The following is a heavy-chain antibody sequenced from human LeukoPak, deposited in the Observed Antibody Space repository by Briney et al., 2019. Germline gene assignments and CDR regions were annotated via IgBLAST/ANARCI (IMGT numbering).Heavy chain of an antibody. D-gene: IGHD4-17*01. CDR3: AITVTVYYYGMDV. CDR2: IYSGGST. CDR1: GFTVSSNY. Sequence: PGGSLRLSCAASGFTVSSNYMSWVRQAPGKGLEWVSVIYSGGSTYCADSVKGRFTISRDNSKNTLYLQMNSLRAEDTAVYYCAITVTVYYYGMDVWGQGTTVTVSS. J-gene: IGHJ6*02. V-gene: IGHV3-66*01.